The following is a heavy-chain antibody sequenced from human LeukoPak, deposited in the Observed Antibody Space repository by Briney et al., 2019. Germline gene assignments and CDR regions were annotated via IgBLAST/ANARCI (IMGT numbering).Heavy chain of an antibody. Sequence: PGGSLRLSCAASGFTFSSYAMSWVRQAPGKGPEWVSAISGSGGSTYYADSVKGRFTISRDNSKNTLYLQMNSLRAEDTAVYYCAKLYVGHSSGWYGSGAFDIWGQGTMVTVSS. V-gene: IGHV3-23*01. CDR1: GFTFSSYA. CDR3: AKLYVGHSSGWYGSGAFDI. D-gene: IGHD6-19*01. CDR2: ISGSGGST. J-gene: IGHJ3*02.